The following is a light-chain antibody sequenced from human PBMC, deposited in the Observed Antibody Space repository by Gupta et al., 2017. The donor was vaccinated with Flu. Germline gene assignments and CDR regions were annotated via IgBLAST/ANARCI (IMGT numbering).Light chain of an antibody. Sequence: EIVLTQSPGTLSLSPGERATLSCRASQSVSSSYLAWYQQKPGQAPRLLIYGASSRATGIPDRFSGSGSGTDFTLTISRREPEDFAVYYCQQYGSSPLLTFGGGTXVEIK. CDR1: QSVSSSY. CDR2: GAS. CDR3: QQYGSSPLLT. J-gene: IGKJ4*01. V-gene: IGKV3-20*01.